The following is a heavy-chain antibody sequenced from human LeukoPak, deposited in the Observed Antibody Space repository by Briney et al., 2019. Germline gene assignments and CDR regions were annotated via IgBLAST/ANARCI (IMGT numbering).Heavy chain of an antibody. CDR2: LSGSGYNT. V-gene: IGHV3-23*01. CDR1: GFTFSSHA. Sequence: GGSLRLSCAASGFTFSSHALSWVRQAPGKGLEWVSSLSGSGYNTYYADSVKGRFTISRDNSKNAVYLQMNSLRAEDTAVYYCAKDPYGTRYFDYWGQGTLVTVSS. CDR3: AKDPYGTRYFDY. D-gene: IGHD2-2*01. J-gene: IGHJ4*02.